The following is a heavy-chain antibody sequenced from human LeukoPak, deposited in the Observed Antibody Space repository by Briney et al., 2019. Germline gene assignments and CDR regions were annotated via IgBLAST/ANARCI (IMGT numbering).Heavy chain of an antibody. CDR3: ARMAATGNFDY. Sequence: PGGSLRLSCAASGFTFSSYNMDWVRQAPGKGLEWVSYISSGSSNIYYADSVKGRFTISRDNAKNSLYLQLNSLRAEDTAVYYCARMAATGNFDYWGQGTLVTASS. CDR1: GFTFSSYN. D-gene: IGHD6-13*01. V-gene: IGHV3-48*01. CDR2: ISSGSSNI. J-gene: IGHJ4*02.